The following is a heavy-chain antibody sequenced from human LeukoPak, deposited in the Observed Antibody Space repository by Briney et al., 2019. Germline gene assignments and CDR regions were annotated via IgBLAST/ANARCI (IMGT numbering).Heavy chain of an antibody. V-gene: IGHV3-48*03. CDR1: GFPVNKYE. CDR2: VDAGATST. CDR3: ARDAQWLVPEGYYYYMDV. D-gene: IGHD6-19*01. J-gene: IGHJ6*03. Sequence: GGPLRLSCAASGFPVNKYEIHWVRQAPGKGLEWISYVDAGATSTNYADSVWGRFTISRDNAQNSLFLQMNSLRAEDTAVYYCARDAQWLVPEGYYYYMDVWGKGTTVTVSS.